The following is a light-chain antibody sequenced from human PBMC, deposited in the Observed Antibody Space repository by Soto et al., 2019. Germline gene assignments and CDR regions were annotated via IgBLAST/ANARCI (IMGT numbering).Light chain of an antibody. Sequence: DIVMTQTPLSLSVTPGQPASISCKASQSLLHTDGKTYLYWILQKPGQPSQLLIYEVSNRFYGVPDRFSGSGSGTDFTLKISRVEAEDVGVYFCLQKMQLPCSFGQGTKVDVK. CDR3: LQKMQLPCS. CDR1: QSLLHTDGKTY. CDR2: EVS. J-gene: IGKJ1*01. V-gene: IGKV2D-29*01.